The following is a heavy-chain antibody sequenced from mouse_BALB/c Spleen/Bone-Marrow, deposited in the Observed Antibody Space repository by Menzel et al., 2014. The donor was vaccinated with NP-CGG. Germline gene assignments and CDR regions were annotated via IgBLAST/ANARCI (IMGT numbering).Heavy chain of an antibody. CDR2: IDPSDSET. Sequence: QVQLQQSGAELLRPLASVKLSCKASGYTFTSYWMNWVKQRPEQGLEWIGRIDPSDSETHYNQKFKDKAILTVDKSSSTAYMQLSSQTSEDSSVYYCARGRDYDVFSYWGQGTLVTVSA. CDR1: GYTFTSYW. CDR3: ARGRDYDVFSY. D-gene: IGHD2-4*01. J-gene: IGHJ3*01. V-gene: IGHV1-52*01.